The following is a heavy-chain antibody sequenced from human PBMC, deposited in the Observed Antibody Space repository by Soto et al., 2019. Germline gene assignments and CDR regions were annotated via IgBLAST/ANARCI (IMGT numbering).Heavy chain of an antibody. CDR1: GGSISSSSYY. CDR3: ARHGGYYFDY. Sequence: SETLSLTCTVSGGSISSSSYYWSWIRQPPGKGLEWIGELYQGLSIVYNPSLESRVTISGDSSKNQFSPKLRSVTAADTAIYYCARHGGYYFDYWGQGTLVTVSS. CDR2: LYQGLSI. V-gene: IGHV4-39*01. J-gene: IGHJ4*02.